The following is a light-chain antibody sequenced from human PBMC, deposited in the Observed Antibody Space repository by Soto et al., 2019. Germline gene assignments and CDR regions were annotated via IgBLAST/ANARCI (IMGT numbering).Light chain of an antibody. CDR2: GAS. CDR3: QQYHNWPPIT. Sequence: IVMTQSPATLSVSPGERVTLSCRASETVRTNLAWFQQKPGQTPRLLIFGASTRATGIPTRFTGSGSETEFTLTIGSLQSEDLAVYYCQQYHNWPPITFGQGTRLDIK. V-gene: IGKV3-15*01. CDR1: ETVRTN. J-gene: IGKJ5*01.